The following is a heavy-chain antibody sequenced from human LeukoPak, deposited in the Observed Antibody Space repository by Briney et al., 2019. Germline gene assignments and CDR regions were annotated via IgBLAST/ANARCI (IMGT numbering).Heavy chain of an antibody. CDR1: GGSISSYY. V-gene: IGHV4-59*01. CDR3: AREGIVGATNAFDI. Sequence: SETLSLTCTVSGGSISSYYWSWIRQPPGKGLEWIGYIYYSGSTNYNPSLKSRVTISVDTSKNQFSLKLSSVTAADTAVYYCAREGIVGATNAFDIWGQGTMVTVSS. J-gene: IGHJ3*02. CDR2: IYYSGST. D-gene: IGHD1-26*01.